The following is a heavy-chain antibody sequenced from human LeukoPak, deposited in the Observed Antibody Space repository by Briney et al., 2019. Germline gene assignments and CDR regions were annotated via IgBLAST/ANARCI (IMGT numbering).Heavy chain of an antibody. CDR1: GGTFSSCA. CDR3: ARGVGTVVTPWYFDL. CDR2: IIPIFGTA. D-gene: IGHD4-23*01. V-gene: IGHV1-69*05. J-gene: IGHJ2*01. Sequence: ASVKVSCKASGGTFSSCAISWVRQAPGQGLEWMGGIIPIFGTANYAQKFQGRVTITTEESTSTAHMELSSLRSEDTAVYYCARGVGTVVTPWYFDLWGRGTLVTVSS.